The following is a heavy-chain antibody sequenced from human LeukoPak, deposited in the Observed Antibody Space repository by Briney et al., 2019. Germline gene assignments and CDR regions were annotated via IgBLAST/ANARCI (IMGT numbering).Heavy chain of an antibody. J-gene: IGHJ3*02. CDR3: ARDQRSSSAMVVTPDGSDAFDI. V-gene: IGHV4-59*01. CDR2: IYYSGST. CDR1: GGSISSYY. D-gene: IGHD4-23*01. Sequence: SETLSLTCTVSGGSISSYYWSWIRQPPGKGLEWIGYIYYSGSTNYNPSLKSRVTISVDTSKNQFSLNLSSVTAADTAVYYCARDQRSSSAMVVTPDGSDAFDICGQGTMVTVST.